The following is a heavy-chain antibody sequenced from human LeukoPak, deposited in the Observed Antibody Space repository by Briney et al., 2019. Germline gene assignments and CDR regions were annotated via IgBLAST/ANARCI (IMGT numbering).Heavy chain of an antibody. J-gene: IGHJ3*02. V-gene: IGHV1-8*03. CDR3: AREWDRLNAFDI. Sequence: ASVTVSCKSSGYTFTNYDVNWVRQATGQGLEWMGWMNPKSNNRGYAQKFQGRVTITTNTSINTAYMELSSLRSEDTAGYYCAREWDRLNAFDIWGQGTMVTVSS. CDR2: MNPKSNNR. CDR1: GYTFTNYD. D-gene: IGHD1-26*01.